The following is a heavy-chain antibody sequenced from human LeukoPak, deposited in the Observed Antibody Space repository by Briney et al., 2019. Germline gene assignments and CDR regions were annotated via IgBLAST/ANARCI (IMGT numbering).Heavy chain of an antibody. V-gene: IGHV3-21*01. CDR3: ARDDALRLGLVDH. CDR1: GFTFGSRS. Sequence: GGSLRLSCAASGFTFGSRSMNWVRQAPGKGLEWVSSISSSSTSMYYADSVKGRFTISRDNAKNSLYLQMNSLRPEDTAIYYCARDDALRLGLVDHWGQGTLVTVSS. D-gene: IGHD3-16*01. J-gene: IGHJ5*02. CDR2: ISSSSTSM.